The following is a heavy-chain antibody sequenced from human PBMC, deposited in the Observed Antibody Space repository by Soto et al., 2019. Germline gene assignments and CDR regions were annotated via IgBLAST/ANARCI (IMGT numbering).Heavy chain of an antibody. CDR1: GYTLTELS. V-gene: IGHV1-24*01. CDR2: FDPEDGET. J-gene: IGHJ4*02. CDR3: ATAFELELPYYFDY. Sequence: ASVKVSCKVSGYTLTELSMHWVRQAPGKGLEWMGGFDPEDGETIYAQKFQGRVTMTEDTSTDTAYTELSSLRSEDTAVYYCATAFELELPYYFDYWGQGTLVTVSS. D-gene: IGHD1-26*01.